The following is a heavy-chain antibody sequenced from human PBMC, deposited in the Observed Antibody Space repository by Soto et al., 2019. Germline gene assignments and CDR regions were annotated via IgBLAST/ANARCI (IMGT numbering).Heavy chain of an antibody. V-gene: IGHV1-8*01. CDR2: MNPNSGST. CDR3: ARVSFNALLRFPFDL. D-gene: IGHD5-12*01. CDR1: GYSFTSYD. Sequence: QVQLVQSGAEVKKPGASVKVSCKASGYSFTSYDVNWVRQASGQWLEWMGWMNPNSGSTVIAQKFQGRVNMTRDSPISTAYMELSSLRPDDSAIYYCARVSFNALLRFPFDLWGQGTEVTVSS. J-gene: IGHJ4*02.